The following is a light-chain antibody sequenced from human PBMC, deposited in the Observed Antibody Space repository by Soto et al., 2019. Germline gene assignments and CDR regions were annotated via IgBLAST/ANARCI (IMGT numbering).Light chain of an antibody. CDR3: GSYTSSSTRV. V-gene: IGLV2-14*03. Sequence: QSVLTQPASVSGSPGQSIIISCTGTSNDVGDYKYVSWYQQHPGEAPKLIMFDVSNRPSGVSNRFSGSKSGHTASLTISGLQAEDEADYYCGSYTSSSTRVFGTGTKVTVL. CDR2: DVS. J-gene: IGLJ1*01. CDR1: SNDVGDYKY.